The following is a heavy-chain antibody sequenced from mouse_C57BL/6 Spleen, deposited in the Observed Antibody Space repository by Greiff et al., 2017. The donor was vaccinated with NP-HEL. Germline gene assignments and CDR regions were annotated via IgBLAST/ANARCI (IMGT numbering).Heavy chain of an antibody. Sequence: VQLQQSGAELVRPGASVTLSCKASGYTFTDYEMHWVKQTPVHGLEWIGAIDPETGGTAYNQKFKGKAILTADKSSSTAYMELRSLTSEDSAVYYCTRRRGGPYFDYWGQGTTLTVSS. CDR1: GYTFTDYE. CDR3: TRRRGGPYFDY. CDR2: IDPETGGT. J-gene: IGHJ2*01. V-gene: IGHV1-15*01.